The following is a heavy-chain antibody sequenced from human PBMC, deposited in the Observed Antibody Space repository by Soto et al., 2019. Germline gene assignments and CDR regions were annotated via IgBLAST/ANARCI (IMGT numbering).Heavy chain of an antibody. D-gene: IGHD3-10*01. V-gene: IGHV3-30-3*01. CDR3: VRVPYYGSGSYLRYFDY. J-gene: IGHJ4*02. CDR1: GFTFSSYA. Sequence: QVQLVESGGGVVQPGRSLRLSCAASGFTFSSYAMHWVRQAPGKGLEWVAVISYDGSNKYYADSVKGRFTISRDNSKNTLYLQMNSLRAEDTAVYYCVRVPYYGSGSYLRYFDYWGQGTLVTVSS. CDR2: ISYDGSNK.